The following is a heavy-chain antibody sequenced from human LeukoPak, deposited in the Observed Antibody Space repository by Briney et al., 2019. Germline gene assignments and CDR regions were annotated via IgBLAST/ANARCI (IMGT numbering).Heavy chain of an antibody. D-gene: IGHD3-10*01. J-gene: IGHJ4*02. CDR2: SSGGGGTT. Sequence: PGGNLRQACWASGFPLRSEVVGWGPQAPGRGVGWGSTSSGGGGTTYYSDSVKGRFTISRDNSKNTLFLQMNSLRAEDTAIYYCAKASTFGELDRPFDYWGQGTLVTVSS. V-gene: IGHV3-23*01. CDR1: GFPLRSEV. CDR3: AKASTFGELDRPFDY.